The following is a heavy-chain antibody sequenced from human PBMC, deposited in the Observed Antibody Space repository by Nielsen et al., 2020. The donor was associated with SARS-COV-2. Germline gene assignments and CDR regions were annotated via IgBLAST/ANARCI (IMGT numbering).Heavy chain of an antibody. J-gene: IGHJ5*02. CDR2: ISSSGSTI. Sequence: WIRQPPGKGLEWVSYISSSGSTIYYADSVKGRFTISRDNSKNTLYLQMNSLRAEDTAVYYCAKSFIYDILTGFGDWFDPWGQGTLVPSPQ. V-gene: IGHV3-23*01. CDR3: AKSFIYDILTGFGDWFDP. D-gene: IGHD3-9*01.